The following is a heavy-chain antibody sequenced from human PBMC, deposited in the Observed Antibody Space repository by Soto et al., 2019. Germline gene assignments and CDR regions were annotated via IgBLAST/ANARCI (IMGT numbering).Heavy chain of an antibody. J-gene: IGHJ4*02. D-gene: IGHD2-15*01. V-gene: IGHV3-30*18. CDR2: ISNDGSNK. Sequence: QVQLVESGGGVVQPGRSLRLSCAASGFTFSSYGMHWVRQAPGKGLEWVAVISNDGSNKYYADSVKGRFTISRDNSKNTLYLQMNSLRAEDTAVYYCAKDPRGGTSAYWGQGTLVTVSS. CDR3: AKDPRGGTSAY. CDR1: GFTFSSYG.